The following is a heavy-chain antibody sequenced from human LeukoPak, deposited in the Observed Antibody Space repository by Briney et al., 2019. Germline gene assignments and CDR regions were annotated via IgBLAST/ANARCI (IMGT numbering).Heavy chain of an antibody. D-gene: IGHD6-13*01. J-gene: IGHJ4*02. CDR3: AKYDNSWTYFDS. V-gene: IGHV3-23*01. CDR1: GFTFSNFA. CDR2: ISHSGDNT. Sequence: PGGSLRLSCAASGFTFSNFAMSWLRQAPRKGLDWVSIISHSGDNTYHADSVKGRFTISRDNSNNTLYLQMNSLRAEDTAIYYCAKYDNSWTYFDSWGQGTLVTVSS.